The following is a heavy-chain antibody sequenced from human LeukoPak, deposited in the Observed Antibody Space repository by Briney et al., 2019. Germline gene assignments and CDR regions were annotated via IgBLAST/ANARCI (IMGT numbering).Heavy chain of an antibody. D-gene: IGHD3-22*01. J-gene: IGHJ4*02. CDR3: ARDQDYYDSSGSPYYFDY. V-gene: IGHV1-69*04. Sequence: SVKVSCKASGGTFSSYTISWLRQAPGQGLEWMGRIIPILGIANYAQKFQGRVTITADKSTSTAYMELSSLRSEDTAVYYCARDQDYYDSSGSPYYFDYWGQGTLVTVSS. CDR2: IIPILGIA. CDR1: GGTFSSYT.